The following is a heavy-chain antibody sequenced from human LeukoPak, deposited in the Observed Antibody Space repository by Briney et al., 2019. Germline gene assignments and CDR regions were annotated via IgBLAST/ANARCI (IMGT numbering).Heavy chain of an antibody. J-gene: IGHJ4*02. CDR2: IRFDGTTK. D-gene: IGHD2-15*01. Sequence: GGSLRLSCAASRFTFSRYGMHWVRQAPGKGLEWLAFIRFDGTTKYYADSVRGRFTISRDNSKNSVYLQMSSLRAEDTAVYYCAKEIQDEYCSGAQNCLFEYWGQGTLVTVSS. CDR1: RFTFSRYG. CDR3: AKEIQDEYCSGAQNCLFEY. V-gene: IGHV3-30*02.